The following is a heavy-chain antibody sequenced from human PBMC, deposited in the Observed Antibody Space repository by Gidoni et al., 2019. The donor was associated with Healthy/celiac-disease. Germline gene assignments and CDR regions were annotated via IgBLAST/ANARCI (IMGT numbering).Heavy chain of an antibody. J-gene: IGHJ3*02. CDR3: AKFSYYGSGSWGEDAFDI. CDR2: ISGSGGST. V-gene: IGHV3-23*01. CDR1: GFPFSSYA. D-gene: IGHD3-10*01. Sequence: EVQLLASGGGLVQPGGSLRLSCAAHGFPFSSYAMSWVRQAPGKGLEWVSAISGSGGSTYYADSVKGRFTISRDNSKNTLYLQMNSLRAEDTAVYYCAKFSYYGSGSWGEDAFDIWGQGTMVTVSS.